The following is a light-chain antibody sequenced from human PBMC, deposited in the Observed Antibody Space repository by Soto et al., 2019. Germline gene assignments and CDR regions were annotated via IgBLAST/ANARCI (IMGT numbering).Light chain of an antibody. V-gene: IGLV2-8*01. J-gene: IGLJ2*01. CDR1: SSDVGGYNY. CDR3: ATWDDNMDGLV. CDR2: EVS. Sequence: QSALTQPPSASGSPGQSVTISCTGTSSDVGGYNYVSWYQQHPGKAPKLMIYEVSKRPSGVPDRFSGSKSGNTASLTVSGLQAEDEADYYCATWDDNMDGLVFGGGTKVTVL.